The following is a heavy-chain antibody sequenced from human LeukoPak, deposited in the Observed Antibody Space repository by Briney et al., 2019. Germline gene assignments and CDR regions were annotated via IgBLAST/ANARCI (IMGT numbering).Heavy chain of an antibody. Sequence: GGSLRLSCAASGFTFDDYAMHWVRQAPGKGLEWVSGISWNSGSIGYADSVKGRFTISRDNAKNSLYLQMNSLRAEDTALYYCAKDSMEDGDYADYWGQGTLVTVSS. D-gene: IGHD4-17*01. V-gene: IGHV3-9*01. CDR1: GFTFDDYA. CDR2: ISWNSGSI. J-gene: IGHJ4*02. CDR3: AKDSMEDGDYADY.